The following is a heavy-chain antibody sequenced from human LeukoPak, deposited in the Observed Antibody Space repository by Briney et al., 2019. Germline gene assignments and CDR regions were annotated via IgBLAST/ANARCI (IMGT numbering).Heavy chain of an antibody. V-gene: IGHV3-48*02. J-gene: IGHJ3*02. CDR2: IGTDSATI. CDR1: GFTFNTYS. Sequence: GGSLRLSCAASGFTFNTYSMNWVRQAPGKGLEWVSYIGTDSATIYYADSVKGRFTISRDNDKNSLYLQMNSLRDEDTAVYSCARDVDFAFDMWGQGTMVTVSS. D-gene: IGHD3-3*01. CDR3: ARDVDFAFDM.